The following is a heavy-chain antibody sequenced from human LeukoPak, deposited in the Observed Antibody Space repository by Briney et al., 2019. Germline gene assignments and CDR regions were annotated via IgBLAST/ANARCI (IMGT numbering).Heavy chain of an antibody. D-gene: IGHD6-19*01. CDR3: ARDGYGPWKGAVADKTGPYNWFDP. Sequence: PSETLSLTCTVSGGSISYYYWSWIRQSPGKGLEWIGYIYYSGTTNYNPSLKSRVTMSVDTSKNQFSLKLSSVTAADTAVYYCARDGYGPWKGAVADKTGPYNWFDPWGQGTLVTVSS. J-gene: IGHJ5*02. CDR2: IYYSGTT. CDR1: GGSISYYY. V-gene: IGHV4-59*12.